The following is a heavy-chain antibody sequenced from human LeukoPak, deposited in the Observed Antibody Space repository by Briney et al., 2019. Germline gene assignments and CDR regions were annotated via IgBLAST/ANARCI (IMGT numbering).Heavy chain of an antibody. CDR2: ISCNGGGI. D-gene: IGHD2-15*01. CDR1: GFTFSSYA. CDR3: AKDRRECSGDNYYPHFDC. V-gene: IGHV3-23*01. J-gene: IGHJ4*02. Sequence: QPGGSLRLSCAASGFTFSSYAMSWVRQAPGKGLEWVSGISCNGGGIYYADSVKGRFTISRDNSKNTVSLQMNSLRGEDTAVYYCAKDRRECSGDNYYPHFDCWGQGTLVTVSS.